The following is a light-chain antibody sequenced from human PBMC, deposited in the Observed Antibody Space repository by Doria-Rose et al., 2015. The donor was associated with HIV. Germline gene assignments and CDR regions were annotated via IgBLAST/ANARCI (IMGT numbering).Light chain of an antibody. CDR1: QSLLYTSKNY. CDR3: QQYYDTPS. CDR2: WAS. V-gene: IGKV4-1*01. Sequence: VLTQSPESLGMSLGERATLNCKSNQSLLYTSKNYLAWYQQKPGQPPKLLIYWASTRQSGVPARFSGSGSGTDFTLTISSLEAEDVAVYYCQQYYDTPSFGPGTTV. J-gene: IGKJ3*01.